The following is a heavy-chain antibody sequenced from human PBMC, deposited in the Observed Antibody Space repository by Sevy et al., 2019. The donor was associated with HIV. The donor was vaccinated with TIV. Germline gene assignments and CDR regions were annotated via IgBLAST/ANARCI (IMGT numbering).Heavy chain of an antibody. CDR3: ARDAGYCSSTSCYRGDYFDY. D-gene: IGHD2-2*02. J-gene: IGHJ4*02. CDR1: GFTFSGNW. CDR2: IKEDGSEK. V-gene: IGHV3-7*01. Sequence: GGYLRLSCAASGFTFSGNWMSWVRQAPGKGLEWVADIKEDGSEKYYVDSVKGRFTISRDNAKKSLYLQMNNLRAEDTAVYYCARDAGYCSSTSCYRGDYFDYWGQGTLVIVSS.